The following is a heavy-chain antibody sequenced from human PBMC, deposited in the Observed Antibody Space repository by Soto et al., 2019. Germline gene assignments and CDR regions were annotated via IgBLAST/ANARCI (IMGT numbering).Heavy chain of an antibody. J-gene: IGHJ4*02. V-gene: IGHV4-59*01. CDR1: GGYISSYY. CDR2: IYDSGST. CDR3: ARGTLVDFWSGPSGYFDY. D-gene: IGHD3-3*01. Sequence: PSETLSLTCTVSGGYISSYYWSWIRQHPGKGLGWIGYIYDSGSTNYNPSLKSRVTISVDTSKNQFSLKLSSVTAADTAVYYCARGTLVDFWSGPSGYFDYWGQGTLLTVSS.